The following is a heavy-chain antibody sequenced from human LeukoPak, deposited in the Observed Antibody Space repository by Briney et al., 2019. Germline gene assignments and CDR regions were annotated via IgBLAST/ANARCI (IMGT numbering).Heavy chain of an antibody. CDR2: INPNSGGT. V-gene: IGHV1-2*02. CDR1: GYTFTGYY. D-gene: IGHD2-2*01. Sequence: GASVKVSCKASGYTFTGYYMHWVRQAPGQGLEWMGWINPNSGGTNYAQKFQGRVTMTRDTSISTAYMELSRLRSDDTAVYYCARDRGHCSSTSCRHFDYWGQGTLVTVSS. J-gene: IGHJ4*02. CDR3: ARDRGHCSSTSCRHFDY.